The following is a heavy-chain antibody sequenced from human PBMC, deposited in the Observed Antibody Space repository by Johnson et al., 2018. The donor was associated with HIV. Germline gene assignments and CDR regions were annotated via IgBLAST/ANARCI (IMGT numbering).Heavy chain of an antibody. CDR3: AKDRRQSSWELLDDAFDI. CDR2: IRYDRSTK. V-gene: IGHV3-30*02. CDR1: GFTFSNYG. J-gene: IGHJ3*02. D-gene: IGHD1-26*01. Sequence: QVQLVESGGGVVQPGGSLRLSCAASGFTFSNYGMHWVRQAPGKGLEWVAFIRYDRSTKYYADSVKGRFTISRDNSKNTLYLQMNSLRAEDTAVYYCAKDRRQSSWELLDDAFDIWGQGTMVTVSS.